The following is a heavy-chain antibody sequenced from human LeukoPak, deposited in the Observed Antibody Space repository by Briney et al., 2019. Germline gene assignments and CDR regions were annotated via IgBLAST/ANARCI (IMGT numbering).Heavy chain of an antibody. J-gene: IGHJ4*02. CDR2: IYTSGST. Sequence: SQTLSLTCTVSGGSISSGSYYWSWIRQPAGKGLEWIGRIYTSGSTNYNPSLKSRVTISVDTSKNQFSLKLSSVTAADTAVYYCARVTYDFWSGYYAEDYWGQGTLVTVSS. D-gene: IGHD3-3*01. CDR1: GGSISSGSYY. V-gene: IGHV4-61*02. CDR3: ARVTYDFWSGYYAEDY.